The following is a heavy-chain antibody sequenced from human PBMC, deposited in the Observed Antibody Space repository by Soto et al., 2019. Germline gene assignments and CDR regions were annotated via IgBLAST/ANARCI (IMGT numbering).Heavy chain of an antibody. Sequence: PSETLSLTCTVSGGSISSYYWSWIRQPPGKGLEWIGKIFYSGSTNYNPSLKSRVTISVDTSKNQFSLKLSSVTAADTAVYYCARYGSGECNRGSCYSPFDYWGQGTLVTVSS. CDR1: GGSISSYY. J-gene: IGHJ4*02. V-gene: IGHV4-59*01. CDR3: ARYGSGECNRGSCYSPFDY. D-gene: IGHD2-15*01. CDR2: IFYSGST.